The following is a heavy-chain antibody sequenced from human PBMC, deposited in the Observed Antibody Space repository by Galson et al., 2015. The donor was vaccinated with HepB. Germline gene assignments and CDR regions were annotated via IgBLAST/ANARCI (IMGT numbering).Heavy chain of an antibody. Sequence: SLRLSCAASGFTFTSYSMHWVRQAPGKGLDWVAVISYDGNIKYYADSVKGRFTISRDNSKDTLYLQMNSLRTEDTAVYYCCSSRRTGPRGRHLDYWGQGTLVTVSP. CDR3: CSSRRTGPRGRHLDY. V-gene: IGHV3-30-3*01. CDR1: GFTFTSYS. J-gene: IGHJ4*02. D-gene: IGHD2-15*01. CDR2: ISYDGNIK.